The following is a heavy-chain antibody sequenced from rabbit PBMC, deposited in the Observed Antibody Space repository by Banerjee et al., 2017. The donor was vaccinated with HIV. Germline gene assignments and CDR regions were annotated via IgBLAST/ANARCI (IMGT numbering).Heavy chain of an antibody. CDR3: ARDLAGVIGWNFNL. J-gene: IGHJ4*01. Sequence: QEQLEESGGGLVKPGGTLTLTCKAPGIDFSSYYYICWVRQAPGKGLELIACIYTTSGSTWYASWVNGRFAISRSTSLNTVDLKMTSLTVADTATYFCARDLAGVIGWNFNLWGPGTLVTV. D-gene: IGHD4-1*01. V-gene: IGHV1S43*01. CDR1: GIDFSSYYY. CDR2: IYTTSGST.